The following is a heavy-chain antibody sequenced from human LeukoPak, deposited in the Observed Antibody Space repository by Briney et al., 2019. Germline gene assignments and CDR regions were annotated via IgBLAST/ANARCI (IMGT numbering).Heavy chain of an antibody. CDR3: ARARVIPASFDD. J-gene: IGHJ4*02. CDR1: GGPITFGSYY. D-gene: IGHD3-16*02. V-gene: IGHV4-61*02. Sequence: SETLSLTCTVSGGPITFGSYYWTWIRQPAGKGLEWLGRIYTSGRTYYNPSLRSRVTISMDTSMNQFSLRLNSVTAADTAVYYCARARVIPASFDDWGQGTLVTVSS. CDR2: IYTSGRT.